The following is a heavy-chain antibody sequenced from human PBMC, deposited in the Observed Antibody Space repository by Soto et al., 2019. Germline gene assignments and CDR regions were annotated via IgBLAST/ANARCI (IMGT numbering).Heavy chain of an antibody. CDR1: GFTFTRHS. V-gene: IGHV3-21*06. Sequence: EVQLVESGGGLVKPGGSLRLSCAASGFTFTRHSMNWVRQAPGKGLEWVSCISGTGTFIYYSDSVKGRFTISRDDAKTSLYLQMNSLRAEDTAVYDGARGSGTDTGDAVDIWGPGTMVTVS. CDR2: ISGTGTFI. CDR3: ARGSGTDTGDAVDI. D-gene: IGHD2-21*02. J-gene: IGHJ3*02.